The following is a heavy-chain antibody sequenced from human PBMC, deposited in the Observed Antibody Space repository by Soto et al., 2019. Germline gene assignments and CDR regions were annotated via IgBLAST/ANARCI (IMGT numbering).Heavy chain of an antibody. Sequence: QVQLVQSGAEVKKPGASGKVSCKASGYTFTSYAMHWVRQAPGQRLEWMGWINAGNGNTKYSQKFQGRVTITRDTSASTAYMELSSLRSEDTAVYYCARALYCSGGSCYSLFDYWGQGTLVTVSS. CDR3: ARALYCSGGSCYSLFDY. V-gene: IGHV1-3*01. CDR1: GYTFTSYA. D-gene: IGHD2-15*01. J-gene: IGHJ4*02. CDR2: INAGNGNT.